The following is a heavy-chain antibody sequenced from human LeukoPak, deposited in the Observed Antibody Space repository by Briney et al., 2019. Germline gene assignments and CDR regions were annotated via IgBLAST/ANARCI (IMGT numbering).Heavy chain of an antibody. CDR2: IYYSGST. D-gene: IGHD2-2*01. Sequence: SETLSLTCTVSGGSISSSSYYWGWIRQPPGKGLEWIGSIYYSGSTNYNPSLKSRVTMSVDTSKNQFSLKLSSVTAADTAVYYCARASGYCSSTSCFLDAFDIWGQGTMVTVSS. CDR1: GGSISSSSYY. CDR3: ARASGYCSSTSCFLDAFDI. J-gene: IGHJ3*02. V-gene: IGHV4-39*07.